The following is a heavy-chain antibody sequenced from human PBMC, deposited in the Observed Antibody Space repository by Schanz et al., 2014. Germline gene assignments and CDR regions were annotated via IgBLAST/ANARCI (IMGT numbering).Heavy chain of an antibody. CDR2: IYHSGSA. J-gene: IGHJ5*02. V-gene: IGHV4-4*02. CDR3: ARGHLPHGVTVAARWFDP. CDR1: GGSISSSDW. D-gene: IGHD6-19*01. Sequence: QVQLQESGPGLVKPSGTLSLTCAVSGGSISSSDWWRWVRQPPGKGLEWIGEIYHSGSANYNPSLGSRVTRIADKPKKQFSQMVSTRTAADEAVYYYARGHLPHGVTVAARWFDPWGQGTLVTVSS.